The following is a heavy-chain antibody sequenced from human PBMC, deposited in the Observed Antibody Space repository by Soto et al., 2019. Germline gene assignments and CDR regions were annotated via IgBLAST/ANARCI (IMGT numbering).Heavy chain of an antibody. CDR1: GFTFSNAW. D-gene: IGHD2-2*01. V-gene: IGHV3-15*01. CDR3: TTEGYCSSTSCLDHYYYGMDV. CDR2: IKSKTDGGTT. J-gene: IGHJ6*02. Sequence: PGCSLRLSCAASGFTFSNAWMSWVRQAPGKGLEWVGLIKSKTDGGTTDYAAPVKGRFTISRDDSKNTLYLQMNSLKTEDTAVYYCTTEGYCSSTSCLDHYYYGMDVWGQGTTVTVSS.